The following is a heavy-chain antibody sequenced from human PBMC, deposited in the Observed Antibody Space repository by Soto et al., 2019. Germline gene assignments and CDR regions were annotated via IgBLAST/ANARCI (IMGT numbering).Heavy chain of an antibody. D-gene: IGHD4-17*01. CDR1: GFTFSGSV. CDR3: TRLKNYGDYSFDY. Sequence: EVQLVESGGGLVQPGGSLKLSCAASGFTFSGSVLHWVRQASGKGLVWVGRIRSKAGSYATAYAASVKGRFTISRDDSKNTAYLQMNSLKTEDTAVYYCTRLKNYGDYSFDYWGQGTLVTVSS. J-gene: IGHJ4*02. CDR2: IRSKAGSYAT. V-gene: IGHV3-73*01.